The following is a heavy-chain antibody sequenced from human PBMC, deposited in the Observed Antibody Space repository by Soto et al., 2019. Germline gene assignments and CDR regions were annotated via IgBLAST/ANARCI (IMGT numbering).Heavy chain of an antibody. CDR1: GFTFSDHQ. CDR2: IYSSGTT. Sequence: EVQLVESGGGLIQPGGSLRLSCAASGFTFSDHQMNWVRQAPGRGLEWVSVIYSSGTTYYGDSVKGRFTISRDNSKNTLYLQMNNLRGEDTAVYYCAKDRGGFTNGWEFFDSWGQGTLVTVSS. D-gene: IGHD3-10*01. J-gene: IGHJ4*02. CDR3: AKDRGGFTNGWEFFDS. V-gene: IGHV3-53*01.